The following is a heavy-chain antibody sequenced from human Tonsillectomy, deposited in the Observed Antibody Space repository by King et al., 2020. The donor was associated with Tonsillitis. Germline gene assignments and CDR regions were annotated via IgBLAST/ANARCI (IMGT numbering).Heavy chain of an antibody. CDR2: IRSDGSTT. CDR3: AKDRCVSCFGFDI. CDR1: GFTFSSYG. D-gene: IGHD2-21*01. V-gene: IGHV3-30*02. J-gene: IGHJ3*02. Sequence: VQLVESGGGVVQPGGSLRLSCAASGFTFSSYGMHWVRQAPGKGLEWVTFIRSDGSTTTYADSVKGRFTISRDNSKNTLHLQVNSLRVEETAVYYCAKDRCVSCFGFDIWGQGTRVTVSS.